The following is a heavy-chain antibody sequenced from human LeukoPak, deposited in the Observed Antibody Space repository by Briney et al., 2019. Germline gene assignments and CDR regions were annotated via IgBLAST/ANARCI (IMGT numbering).Heavy chain of an antibody. CDR1: GYTFTSYD. V-gene: IGHV1-8*01. D-gene: IGHD3-10*01. J-gene: IGHJ4*02. CDR2: MNPNSGNT. Sequence: ASVKVSCKASGYTFTSYDINWVRQATGQGLEWMGWMNPNSGNTGYAQKFQGRVTMTRNTSISTAYMELSSLRSDDTAVYYCARGLAAYYYGSGSYYQRMGYYFDYWGQGTLVTVSS. CDR3: ARGLAAYYYGSGSYYQRMGYYFDY.